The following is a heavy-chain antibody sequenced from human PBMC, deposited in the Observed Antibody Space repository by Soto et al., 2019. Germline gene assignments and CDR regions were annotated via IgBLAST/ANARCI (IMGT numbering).Heavy chain of an antibody. V-gene: IGHV1-8*01. CDR1: GYTFTSYD. Sequence: ASVKVSCKASGYTFTSYDINWVRQATGQGLEWMGWMNPNSGNTGYAQKFQGRVTMTRNTSISTAYMELSSLRSEDTAVYYCARGHRVLRFLEWSRHLYYFDYWGQGTLVTVSS. CDR2: MNPNSGNT. CDR3: ARGHRVLRFLEWSRHLYYFDY. J-gene: IGHJ4*02. D-gene: IGHD3-3*01.